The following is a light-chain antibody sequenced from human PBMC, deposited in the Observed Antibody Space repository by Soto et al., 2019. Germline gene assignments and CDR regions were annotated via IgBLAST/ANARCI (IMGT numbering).Light chain of an antibody. Sequence: EFVLTHAPATLSLSPGERATLSCRASQSVSSYLAWYQQKPGQAPRLLIYDASNRATGIPARFSGSGSGTDFTLTISSLEPEDFATYYCQQSNHHPISFGQGTRLEIK. V-gene: IGKV3-11*01. CDR3: QQSNHHPIS. J-gene: IGKJ5*01. CDR2: DAS. CDR1: QSVSSY.